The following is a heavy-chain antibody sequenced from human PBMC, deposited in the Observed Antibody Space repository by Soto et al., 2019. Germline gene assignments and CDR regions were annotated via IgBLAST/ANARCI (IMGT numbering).Heavy chain of an antibody. V-gene: IGHV1-3*01. CDR2: INAGNGNT. CDR1: GYTFTSYA. J-gene: IGHJ4*02. CDR3: ARLSSSRADFDY. D-gene: IGHD6-6*01. Sequence: ASVKVSCKASGYTFTSYAMHWVRQAPGQRLEWMGWINAGNGNTKYSQKFQGRVTITRDTSASTAYMELSSLRSEDTAVYYCARLSSSRADFDYWGQGTLVNVSS.